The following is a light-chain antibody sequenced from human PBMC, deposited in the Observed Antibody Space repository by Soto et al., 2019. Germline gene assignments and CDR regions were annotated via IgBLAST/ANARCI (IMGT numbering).Light chain of an antibody. CDR2: DVS. CDR3: SAFTGTTYV. J-gene: IGLJ1*01. CDR1: SSDVGGNKY. V-gene: IGLV2-14*01. Sequence: QSVLTQPASVSGSPGQSITITCPGSSSDVGGNKYVSWYQQYPGKAPKLMICDVSNRPSGVSNRFSGSKSGNTASLTISGLQAEDEADYYCSAFTGTTYVFGTGTKVT.